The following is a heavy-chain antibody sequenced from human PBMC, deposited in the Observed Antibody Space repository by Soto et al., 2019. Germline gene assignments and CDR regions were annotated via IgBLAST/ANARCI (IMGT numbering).Heavy chain of an antibody. V-gene: IGHV1-8*01. CDR2: MNPNSGNT. Sequence: QVQLVQSGAEVQKPGASVKVSCKASGYTFTSYDINWVRQATGQGLEWMGWMNPNSGNTGYAQKFQGRVTMTRNTSKSTAYMELSSLRSEDTAVYYCARAAAAGNWFDPWGQGTLVTGSS. J-gene: IGHJ5*02. CDR3: ARAAAAGNWFDP. D-gene: IGHD6-13*01. CDR1: GYTFTSYD.